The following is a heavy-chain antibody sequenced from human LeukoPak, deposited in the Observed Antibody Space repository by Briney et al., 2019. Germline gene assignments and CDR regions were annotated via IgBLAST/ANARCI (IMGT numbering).Heavy chain of an antibody. CDR1: GGSFSGYY. V-gene: IGHV4-34*01. CDR2: INHYGSI. D-gene: IGHD3-22*01. J-gene: IGHJ3*02. Sequence: SESLSLTCAVYGGSFSGYYWSWIRQPPEKGQEWIGEINHYGSINYNPSLKSRVTISVDTSKNQFSLRLSSVTAADTAVYYCASLYYDSSGYGAFDIWGQGTMVTVSS. CDR3: ASLYYDSSGYGAFDI.